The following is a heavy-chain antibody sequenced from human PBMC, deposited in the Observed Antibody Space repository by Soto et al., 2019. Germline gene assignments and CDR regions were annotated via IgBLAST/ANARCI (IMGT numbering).Heavy chain of an antibody. J-gene: IGHJ4*02. V-gene: IGHV4-4*02. D-gene: IGHD1-7*01. CDR3: ASRDPGTSVDY. Sequence: TLSLTCAVSGGSFTSNNWWTWVRQPPGQGLEWIGEIYRTGSTNYNPSLKSRVTISLDKSENQFSLKVTSLTAADTAVYYRASRDPGTSVDYWGQGTLVTVSS. CDR2: IYRTGST. CDR1: GGSFTSNNW.